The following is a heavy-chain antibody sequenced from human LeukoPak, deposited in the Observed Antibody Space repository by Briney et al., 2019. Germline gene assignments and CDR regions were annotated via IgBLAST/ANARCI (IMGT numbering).Heavy chain of an antibody. CDR2: INHSGST. V-gene: IGHV4-34*01. J-gene: IGHJ4*02. D-gene: IGHD6-13*01. CDR3: ARHWEVSAAAGYYFDY. Sequence: SETLSLTCAVYGGSFSGYYWSWIRQPPGKGLEWIGEINHSGSTNYNPSLKSRVTISVDTSKNQFSLKLSSVTAADTAVYYCARHWEVSAAAGYYFDYWGQGTLVTVSS. CDR1: GGSFSGYY.